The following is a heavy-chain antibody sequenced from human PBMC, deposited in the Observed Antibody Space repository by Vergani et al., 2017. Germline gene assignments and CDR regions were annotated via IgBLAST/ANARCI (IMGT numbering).Heavy chain of an antibody. V-gene: IGHV3-23*01. CDR3: AKDRVPTVTTLISGYFDY. Sequence: EVQLLESGGGLVQPGGSLRLSCAASGFTFSSYAMSWVRQAPGKGLEWVSAISGSGGSTYYADSVKGRFTISRDNSKNTLYLQMNSLRAEDTAVYYCAKDRVPTVTTLISGYFDYGGQGTLVTVSS. D-gene: IGHD4-17*01. CDR1: GFTFSSYA. CDR2: ISGSGGST. J-gene: IGHJ4*02.